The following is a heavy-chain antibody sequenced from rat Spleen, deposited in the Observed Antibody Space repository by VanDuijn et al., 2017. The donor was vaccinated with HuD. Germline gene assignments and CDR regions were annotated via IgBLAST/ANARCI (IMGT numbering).Heavy chain of an antibody. D-gene: IGHD5-1*01. V-gene: IGHV5-29*01. CDR2: ISYDGSST. CDR3: TSRWDGFAY. Sequence: EVQLVESDGDLVQPGRSLKLSCAASGLTFSAYYMAWVRQAPTKGLEWVATISYDGSSTYYRDSVKGRFTISRDNAKNTLYLQMNSLRSEDTATYYCTSRWDGFAYWGQGTLVTVSS. CDR1: GLTFSAYY. J-gene: IGHJ3*01.